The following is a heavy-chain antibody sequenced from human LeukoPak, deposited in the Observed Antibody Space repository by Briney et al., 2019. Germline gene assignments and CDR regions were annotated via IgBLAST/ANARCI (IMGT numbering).Heavy chain of an antibody. Sequence: GASVKVSCKASGYTFTSYDINWVRQATGQGLEWMGWMNPNSGNTGYAQKFQGRVTITRNTSISTAYMELSSLRSEDTAVYYCARGPDYYGSGSYYPEYYFDYWGQGTLVTVSP. CDR2: MNPNSGNT. V-gene: IGHV1-8*03. CDR3: ARGPDYYGSGSYYPEYYFDY. CDR1: GYTFTSYD. J-gene: IGHJ4*02. D-gene: IGHD3-10*01.